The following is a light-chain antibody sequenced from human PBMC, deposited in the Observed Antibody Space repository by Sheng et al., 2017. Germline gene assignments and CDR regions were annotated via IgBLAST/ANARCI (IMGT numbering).Light chain of an antibody. CDR3: GSYTSRSTLV. Sequence: QSALTQPASVSGSPGQSITISCTGTSSDVGGYNYVSWYQQHPGKAPKLIIYDVSSRPSGVSNRFSGSKSGNTASLTISGLQPDDESDYYCGSYTSRSTLVFGGGTKTDRP. V-gene: IGLV2-14*03. CDR2: DVS. J-gene: IGLJ2*01. CDR1: SSDVGGYNY.